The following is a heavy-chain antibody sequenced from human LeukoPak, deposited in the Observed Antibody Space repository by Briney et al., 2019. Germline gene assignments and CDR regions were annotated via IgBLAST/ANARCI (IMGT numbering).Heavy chain of an antibody. CDR1: GGSISRYY. CDR3: ARREYYFDY. V-gene: IGHV4-59*01. CDR2: IYYSGST. D-gene: IGHD3-10*01. J-gene: IGHJ4*02. Sequence: PSETLSLTCTVSGGSISRYYWSWIRQPPGKGLEWIGYIYYSGSTNYNPSLKSRVTISVDTSKNQFSLKLSSVTAADTAVYYCARREYYFDYWGQGTLVTVSS.